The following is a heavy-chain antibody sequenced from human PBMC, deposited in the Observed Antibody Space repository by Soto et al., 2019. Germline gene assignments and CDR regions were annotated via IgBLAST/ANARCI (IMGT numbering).Heavy chain of an antibody. J-gene: IGHJ4*02. Sequence: EVQLVESGGGLVQPGGSLRLSCAASGFTFSSYWMHWARQVPGKGLVWVSRIHFDGSTTHYADSVKGRFTISRDNAKNTLSLQMNSLRAEDTAVYYCARDAYISGYYQFDYWAREPWSPSPQ. V-gene: IGHV3-74*01. CDR2: IHFDGSTT. D-gene: IGHD6-19*01. CDR1: GFTFSSYW. CDR3: ARDAYISGYYQFDY.